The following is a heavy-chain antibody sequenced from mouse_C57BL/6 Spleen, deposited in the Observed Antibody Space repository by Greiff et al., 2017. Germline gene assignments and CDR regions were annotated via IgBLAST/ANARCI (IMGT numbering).Heavy chain of an antibody. D-gene: IGHD1-1*01. Sequence: QVQLQQSGAELVRPGASVTLSCKASGYTFTDYEMHWVKQTPVHGLEWIGAIDPDTGGTAYNQKFKGKAILTADTSSSTAYMELRSLTSEDSAVYYCTRRDYYGSRDYWGQGTTLTVSS. CDR1: GYTFTDYE. V-gene: IGHV1-15*01. J-gene: IGHJ2*01. CDR3: TRRDYYGSRDY. CDR2: IDPDTGGT.